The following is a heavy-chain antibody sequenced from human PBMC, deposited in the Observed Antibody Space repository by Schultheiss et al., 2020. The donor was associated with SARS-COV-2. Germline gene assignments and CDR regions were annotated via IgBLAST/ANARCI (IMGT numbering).Heavy chain of an antibody. V-gene: IGHV4-39*07. CDR2: IYYSGST. CDR1: GGSISSGDYY. Sequence: SETLSLTCTVSGGSISSGDYYWSWIRQPPGKGLEWIGSIYYSGSTYYNPSLKSRVTISVDTSKNQFSLKLSSVTAADTAVYYCATARASGWYDAFDIWGQGTMVTVSS. J-gene: IGHJ3*02. D-gene: IGHD6-19*01. CDR3: ATARASGWYDAFDI.